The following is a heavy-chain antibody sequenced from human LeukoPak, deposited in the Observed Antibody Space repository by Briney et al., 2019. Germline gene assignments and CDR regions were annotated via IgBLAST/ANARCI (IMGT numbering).Heavy chain of an antibody. CDR2: ISTGNT. J-gene: IGHJ5*02. V-gene: IGHV3-23*01. D-gene: IGHD2-15*01. CDR3: VREAGYCASVCLKSNWFDP. Sequence: GGSLTLSCPASGFPFSNHAMSWVRQPPGKGLEWVAAISTGNTYYADCVRGRLAISRDDPKNMVYLQMNSLRDEDTALCYCVREAGYCASVCLKSNWFDPWGQGTLVTVSS. CDR1: GFPFSNHA.